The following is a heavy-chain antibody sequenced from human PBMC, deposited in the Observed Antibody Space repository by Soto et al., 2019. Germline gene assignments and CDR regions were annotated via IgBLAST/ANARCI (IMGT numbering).Heavy chain of an antibody. CDR1: GFTFSSYG. D-gene: IGHD6-19*01. CDR3: AKDQSSGWYHFSDY. CDR2: ISYDGSNK. Sequence: QVQLVESGGGVVQPGRSLRLSCAASGFTFSSYGMHWVRQAPGKGLEWVAVISYDGSNKYYADSVKGRFTISRDNSKNTLYLQMNSLRAEDTAVYYCAKDQSSGWYHFSDYWGQGTLVTVSS. V-gene: IGHV3-30*18. J-gene: IGHJ4*02.